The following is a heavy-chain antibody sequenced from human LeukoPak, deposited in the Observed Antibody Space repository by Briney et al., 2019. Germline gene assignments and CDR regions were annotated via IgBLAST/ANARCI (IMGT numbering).Heavy chain of an antibody. Sequence: GGSLRLSCAASGFTFSSYGMYWVRQAPGKGLEGVALIWFDGSSQNYADSVKGRFTISRDNSKNTLFLQMNSLRAEDTAVYYCARKGYSGRYSHGMDVWGQGTTVTVSS. CDR2: IWFDGSSQ. D-gene: IGHD1-26*01. V-gene: IGHV3-33*01. CDR1: GFTFSSYG. J-gene: IGHJ6*02. CDR3: ARKGYSGRYSHGMDV.